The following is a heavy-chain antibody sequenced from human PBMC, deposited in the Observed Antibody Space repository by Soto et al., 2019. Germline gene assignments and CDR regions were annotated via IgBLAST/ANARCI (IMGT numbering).Heavy chain of an antibody. J-gene: IGHJ4*02. V-gene: IGHV4-39*01. CDR3: ATLWFGEADY. D-gene: IGHD3-10*01. Sequence: QLQLQESGPGLLKPSETLSLTCTVSGGSMSTSYYWGWIRQPPGKGLEWIGSIYYSGSTYYNPSRKSRVTISVDTSKNQSSLKLTSVTAADTSVYYCATLWFGEADYWGQGTLVTVSS. CDR1: GGSMSTSYY. CDR2: IYYSGST.